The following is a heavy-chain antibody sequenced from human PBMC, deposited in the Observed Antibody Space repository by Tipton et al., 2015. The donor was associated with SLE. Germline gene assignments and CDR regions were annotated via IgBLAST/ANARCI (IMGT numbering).Heavy chain of an antibody. CDR1: GYTFTDYY. Sequence: QSGAEVKKPGASVKVSCKASGYTFTDYYIHWVRQAPGQGLEWMGWINPNSGGTNYAQKFQGRVTMTRDTSISTAYMELSRLRSDDTAVYYCARGSYSNYGHGAYWGQGTLVTVSS. D-gene: IGHD4-11*01. CDR3: ARGSYSNYGHGAY. CDR2: INPNSGGT. J-gene: IGHJ4*02. V-gene: IGHV1-2*02.